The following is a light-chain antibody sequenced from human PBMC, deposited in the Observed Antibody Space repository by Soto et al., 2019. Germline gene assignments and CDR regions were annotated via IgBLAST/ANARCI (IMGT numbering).Light chain of an antibody. CDR3: QQSYSTPLT. J-gene: IGKJ4*01. CDR1: QSITTG. CDR2: DVS. Sequence: DIQLTQSPSTVSAYLGASVTLTWRASQSITTGLAWYQQRPGKAPKLLIYDVSSLQSGVPSRFSGSGSGTEFTLTISSLQSEDFATYYCQQSYSTPLTFGGGTKVHIK. V-gene: IGKV1-5*01.